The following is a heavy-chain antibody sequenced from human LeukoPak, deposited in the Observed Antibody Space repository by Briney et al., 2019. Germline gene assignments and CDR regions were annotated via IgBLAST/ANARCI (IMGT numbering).Heavy chain of an antibody. Sequence: PSETLSLNCTVSGASVSSDYWSWIRQSPGKGLEWIGHIYHSGHTMSNPSLKSRVSLSLDTSNNQFSLKLSSVTAADTAVYYCARHPFQYPFDHWGQGTVVSVSS. CDR1: GASVSSDY. CDR2: IYHSGHT. V-gene: IGHV4-59*08. D-gene: IGHD2/OR15-2a*01. CDR3: ARHPFQYPFDH. J-gene: IGHJ5*02.